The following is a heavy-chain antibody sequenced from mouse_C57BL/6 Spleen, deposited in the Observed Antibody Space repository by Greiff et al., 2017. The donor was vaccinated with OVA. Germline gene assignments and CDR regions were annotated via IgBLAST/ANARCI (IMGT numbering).Heavy chain of an antibody. D-gene: IGHD2-4*01. J-gene: IGHJ3*01. CDR2: IYPGDGDT. Sequence: VQLQQSGAELVKPGASVKISCKASGYAFSSYWMNWVKQRPGKGLEWIGQIYPGDGDTNYNGKFKGKATLTADKSSSTAYMQRSSLTSEDSAVYFCERNYDSAWFAYWGQGTLVTVSA. CDR1: GYAFSSYW. V-gene: IGHV1-80*01. CDR3: ERNYDSAWFAY.